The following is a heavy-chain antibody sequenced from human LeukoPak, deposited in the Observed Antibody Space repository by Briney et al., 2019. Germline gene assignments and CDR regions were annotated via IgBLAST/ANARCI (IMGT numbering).Heavy chain of an antibody. CDR2: MNPNSGGT. J-gene: IGHJ1*01. D-gene: IGHD1-26*01. CDR3: ARDPTGDSGSSAEYFQH. Sequence: ASVKVSRKASVYTFTGYYMHWVRQAAGQGGEGVGWMNPNSGGTIYAQKLQGRVTMTRDTSISTAYMEPSRLRSDDTAVYYCARDPTGDSGSSAEYFQHWGQGTLVTVSS. V-gene: IGHV1-2*02. CDR1: VYTFTGYY.